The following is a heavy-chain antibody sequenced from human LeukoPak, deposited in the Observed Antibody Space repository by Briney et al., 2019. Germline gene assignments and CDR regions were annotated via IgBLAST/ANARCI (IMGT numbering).Heavy chain of an antibody. CDR3: ARESKYSGYPFDY. V-gene: IGHV3-74*01. J-gene: IGHJ4*02. D-gene: IGHD5-12*01. Sequence: PGGSLRLSCAASGFTFSSYWMHWVRQAPGKGLVWVSRVNSDGSGTTYADSVKGRFTISRDNAKNTLYLQMSSLRAEDTAVYYCARESKYSGYPFDYWGQGTLVTVSS. CDR1: GFTFSSYW. CDR2: VNSDGSGT.